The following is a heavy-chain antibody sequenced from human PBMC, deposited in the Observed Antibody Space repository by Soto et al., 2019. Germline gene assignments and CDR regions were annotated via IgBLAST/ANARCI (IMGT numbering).Heavy chain of an antibody. Sequence: SETLSLTCVVSSYSISSGFFWAWIRQPPGKGLEWVGSIYHTGDTHYNPSLRSQVSMSVDTSKNQFSLRLTSLTAADTAVYFCARDTNSLDLWGRGILVTVSS. CDR3: ARDTNSLDL. CDR1: SYSISSGFF. J-gene: IGHJ5*02. V-gene: IGHV4-38-2*02. D-gene: IGHD2-8*01. CDR2: IYHTGDT.